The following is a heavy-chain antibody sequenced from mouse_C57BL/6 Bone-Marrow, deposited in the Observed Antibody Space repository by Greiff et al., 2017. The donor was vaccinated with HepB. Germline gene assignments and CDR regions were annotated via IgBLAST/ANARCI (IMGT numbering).Heavy chain of an antibody. CDR2: IYPRSGNT. CDR1: GYTFTSYG. Sequence: VKLMESGAELARPGASVKLSCKASGYTFTSYGISWVKQRTGQGLEWIGEIYPRSGNTYYNEKFKGKATLTADKSSSTAYMELRSLTSEDSAVYFCARLGTTVVPYFDYWGQGTTLTVSS. V-gene: IGHV1-81*01. J-gene: IGHJ2*01. CDR3: ARLGTTVVPYFDY. D-gene: IGHD1-1*01.